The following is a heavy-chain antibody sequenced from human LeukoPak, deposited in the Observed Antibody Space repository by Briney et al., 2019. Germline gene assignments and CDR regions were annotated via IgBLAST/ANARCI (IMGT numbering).Heavy chain of an antibody. CDR3: ASHRPVYGSGSYSAFDI. D-gene: IGHD3-10*01. V-gene: IGHV1-2*02. CDR1: GYTFTGYY. J-gene: IGHJ3*02. CDR2: SNPNSGGT. Sequence: ASVKVSCKASGYTFTGYYMHWVRQAPGQGLEWMGWSNPNSGGTNYAQKFQGRVTMTRDTSISTAYMELSRLRSDDTAVYYCASHRPVYGSGSYSAFDIWGQGTMVTVS.